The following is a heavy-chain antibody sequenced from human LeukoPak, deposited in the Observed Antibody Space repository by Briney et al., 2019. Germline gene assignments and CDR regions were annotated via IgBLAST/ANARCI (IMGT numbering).Heavy chain of an antibody. CDR2: INHSGST. J-gene: IGHJ4*02. CDR3: ARRSSGYSYGRHYYFDY. V-gene: IGHV4-34*01. D-gene: IGHD5-18*01. CDR1: GGSFSGYY. Sequence: PSETLSLTCAVYGGSFSGYYWSWVRQPPGKGLEWIGEINHSGSTNCNPSLKNRVTISIDTSKNQFSLKLSSVTAADTAVYYCARRSSGYSYGRHYYFDYWGQGTLLTVSS.